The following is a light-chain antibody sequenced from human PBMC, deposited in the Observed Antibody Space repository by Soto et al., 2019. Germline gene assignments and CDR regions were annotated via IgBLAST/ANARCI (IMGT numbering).Light chain of an antibody. Sequence: DIQMTQSPSSLSASVGDRVTITCRASQTISTYLNWYQQKPGKAPKLLLFDSSTLQSGVPSRFSGTGYGTDFTLTVSNLQPEDFAAYYCQQSYDSPRTFGQGTRVEMK. V-gene: IGKV1-39*01. CDR3: QQSYDSPRT. J-gene: IGKJ1*01. CDR2: DSS. CDR1: QTISTY.